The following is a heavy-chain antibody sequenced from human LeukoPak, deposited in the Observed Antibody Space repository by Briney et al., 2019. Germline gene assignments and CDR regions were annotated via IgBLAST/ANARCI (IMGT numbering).Heavy chain of an antibody. CDR1: GFTFSSYA. J-gene: IGHJ4*02. CDR2: ISATCGST. CDR3: AKVSTDSRGYYQK. D-gene: IGHD3-22*01. V-gene: IGHV3-23*01. Sequence: GSLRLSFAASGFTFSSYAMSWVRQAPGKGLEWVSTISATCGSTYYADSLKGRFTVSRDNSKNTLYLQMNSLRAGDTAVHYCAKVSTDSRGYYQKWGQGTLVTVSS.